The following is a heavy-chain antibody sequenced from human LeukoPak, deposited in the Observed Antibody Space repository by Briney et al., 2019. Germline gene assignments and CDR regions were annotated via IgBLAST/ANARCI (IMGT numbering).Heavy chain of an antibody. CDR1: GVTFRSYA. CDR2: ISGSGAST. CDR3: ARTPIAAAGPFDY. D-gene: IGHD6-13*01. J-gene: IGHJ4*02. Sequence: GGSLRLSCAASGVTFRSYAMSWVRQAPGKGLEWVSAISGSGASTYYADSVKGRFTISRDNSKNTLYLQMNSLRAEDTAVYYCARTPIAAAGPFDYWGQGTLVTVSS. V-gene: IGHV3-23*01.